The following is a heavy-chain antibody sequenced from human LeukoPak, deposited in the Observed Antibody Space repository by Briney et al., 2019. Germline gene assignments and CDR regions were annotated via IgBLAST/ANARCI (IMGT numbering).Heavy chain of an antibody. Sequence: GSSVKVSCKASGGTFSSYAISWVRQAPGQGLEWMGGIIPIFGTANYAQKFQGRVTITTDESTSTAYMELSSLRSDDTAVYYCARDGRRYCSSTSCYKEGAFDIWGQGTMVTVSS. V-gene: IGHV1-69*05. CDR2: IIPIFGTA. J-gene: IGHJ3*02. CDR1: GGTFSSYA. CDR3: ARDGRRYCSSTSCYKEGAFDI. D-gene: IGHD2-2*02.